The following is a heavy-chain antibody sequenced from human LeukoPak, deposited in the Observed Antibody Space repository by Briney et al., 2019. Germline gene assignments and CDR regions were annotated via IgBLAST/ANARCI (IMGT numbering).Heavy chain of an antibody. CDR2: IIPIFGTA. V-gene: IGHV1-69*13. CDR3: ARERGDYGSPTYYFDY. D-gene: IGHD3-10*01. CDR1: GYTFTGY. Sequence: PWASVKVSCKASGYTFTGYMHWVRQAPGQGLEWMGGIIPIFGTANYAQKFQGRVTITADESTSTAYMELSSLRSEDTAVYYCARERGDYGSPTYYFDYWGQGTLVTVSS. J-gene: IGHJ4*02.